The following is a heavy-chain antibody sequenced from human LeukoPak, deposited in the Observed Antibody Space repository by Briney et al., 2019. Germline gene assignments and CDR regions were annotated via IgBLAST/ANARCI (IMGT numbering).Heavy chain of an antibody. CDR1: GYTFNSYG. Sequence: ASVRVSCRASGYTFNSYGITWVRQAPGQGLEWMGWVSVYNGNTNYAQNLQGRVTMTTDTSTSTAYMELRSLRSDDTAVYYCARCYDFWSGFTYYGMDVWGQGTTVTVSS. CDR2: VSVYNGNT. J-gene: IGHJ6*02. V-gene: IGHV1-18*01. D-gene: IGHD3-3*01. CDR3: ARCYDFWSGFTYYGMDV.